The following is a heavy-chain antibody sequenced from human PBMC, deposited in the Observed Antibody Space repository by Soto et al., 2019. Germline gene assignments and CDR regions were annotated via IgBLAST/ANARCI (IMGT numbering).Heavy chain of an antibody. CDR2: ISHTGTT. CDR3: ASSPNYVFWGGEPYYNGMDV. J-gene: IGHJ6*02. V-gene: IGHV4-4*02. CDR1: GDSLSSHNSY. D-gene: IGHD3-3*01. Sequence: SATLSLTSTPPGDSLSSHNSYWSWVRLPPGKGLEWIGEISHTGTTNYNPSLKSRVTMSVDKPKNQFSLRLISVTAADTAVYFCASSPNYVFWGGEPYYNGMDVWGPGTTVTVSS.